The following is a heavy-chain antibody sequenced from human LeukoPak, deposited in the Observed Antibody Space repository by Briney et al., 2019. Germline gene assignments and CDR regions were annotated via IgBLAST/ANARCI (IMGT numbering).Heavy chain of an antibody. Sequence: ASVKVSCKASGYTFTSYYVHWVRQAPGQGLEWMGWISAYNGDTNYAQKLQDRVTMTTDTSTNTAYMELRSLRSDDTAVYYCARVVLKGVDASDIWGQGTMVTVSS. D-gene: IGHD2-21*01. V-gene: IGHV1-18*04. J-gene: IGHJ3*02. CDR3: ARVVLKGVDASDI. CDR2: ISAYNGDT. CDR1: GYTFTSYY.